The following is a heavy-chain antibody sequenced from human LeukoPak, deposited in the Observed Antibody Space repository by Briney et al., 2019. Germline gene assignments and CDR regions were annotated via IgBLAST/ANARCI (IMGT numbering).Heavy chain of an antibody. J-gene: IGHJ1*01. D-gene: IGHD6-13*01. V-gene: IGHV4-39*07. CDR1: GGSISSYY. CDR2: IYYSGST. Sequence: KPSETLSLTCTVSGGSISSYYWSWIRQPPGKGLEWIGSIYYSGSTYYNPSLKSRVTISVDTSKNQFSLKLSSVTAADTAVYYCARSIAAAGIAGYFQHWGQGTLVTVSS. CDR3: ARSIAAAGIAGYFQH.